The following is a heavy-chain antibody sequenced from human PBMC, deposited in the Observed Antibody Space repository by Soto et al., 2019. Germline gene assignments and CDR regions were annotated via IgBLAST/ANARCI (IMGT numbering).Heavy chain of an antibody. Sequence: PGESLKISCKGSGYSFTSYWIGWVRQMPGKGLEWMGIIYPGDSDTRYSPSFQGQVTISADKSISTAYLQWSSLKASDTAMYYFARLKIYYDSGGYHPPSSGLAFWGNGTTVPVSP. J-gene: IGHJ6*04. CDR2: IYPGDSDT. V-gene: IGHV5-51*01. CDR3: ARLKIYYDSGGYHPPSSGLAF. D-gene: IGHD3-22*01. CDR1: GYSFTSYW.